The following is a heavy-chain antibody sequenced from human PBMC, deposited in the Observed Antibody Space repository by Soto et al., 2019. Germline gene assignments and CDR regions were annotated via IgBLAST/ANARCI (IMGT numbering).Heavy chain of an antibody. J-gene: IGHJ4*02. D-gene: IGHD6-13*01. CDR2: AYYTGST. V-gene: IGHV4-59*02. CDR1: GGSVTSYF. CDR3: ARAGAYSSSWTYFDY. Sequence: QVQLQESGPGLVKPSETLSLTCTVSGGSVTSYFWTWIRQPPGKGLEWIGYAYYTGSTNYNPSLKSRVTITVDTSENQFSLRLSSVPAADTAVYYCARAGAYSSSWTYFDYWGQGTLVTVSS.